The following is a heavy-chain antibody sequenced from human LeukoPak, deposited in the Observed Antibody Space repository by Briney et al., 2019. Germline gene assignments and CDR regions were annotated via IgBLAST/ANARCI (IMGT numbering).Heavy chain of an antibody. CDR2: ISAYNGNT. CDR1: GYTFTSYG. V-gene: IGHV1-18*01. CDR3: ARVCRAAAIRHYYYYMDV. J-gene: IGHJ6*03. Sequence: ASVKVSCKASGYTFTSYGISWVRQAPGQGLEWMGWISAYNGNTNYAQKLRGRVTMTTDTSTSTAYMELRSLRSDDTAVYYCARVCRAAAIRHYYYYMDVWGKGTTVTVSS. D-gene: IGHD2-2*02.